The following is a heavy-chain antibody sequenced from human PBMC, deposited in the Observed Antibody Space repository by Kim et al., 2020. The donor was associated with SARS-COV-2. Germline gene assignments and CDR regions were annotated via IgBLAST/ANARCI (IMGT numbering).Heavy chain of an antibody. CDR3: ARAYYYDSSGYYYFDY. Sequence: SVKVSCKASGGTFSSYAISWVRQAPGQGLEWMGGIIPIFGTANYAQKFQGRVTITADESTSTAYMELSSLRSEDTAVYYCARAYYYDSSGYYYFDYWGQGTLVTVSS. J-gene: IGHJ4*02. D-gene: IGHD3-22*01. V-gene: IGHV1-69*13. CDR2: IIPIFGTA. CDR1: GGTFSSYA.